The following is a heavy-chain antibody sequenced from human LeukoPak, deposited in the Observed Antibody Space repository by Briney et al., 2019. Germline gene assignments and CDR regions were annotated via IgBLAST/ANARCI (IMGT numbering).Heavy chain of an antibody. CDR3: ARARDIVVVPAAIPNWFDP. CDR2: INHSGST. CDR1: GGSFSGHY. J-gene: IGHJ5*02. Sequence: SETLSLTCAVYGGSFSGHYWSWIRQPPGKGLEWIGEINHSGSTNYNPSLKSRVTISVDTSKNQFSLKLSSVTAADTAVYYCARARDIVVVPAAIPNWFDPWGQGTLVTVSS. D-gene: IGHD2-2*01. V-gene: IGHV4-34*01.